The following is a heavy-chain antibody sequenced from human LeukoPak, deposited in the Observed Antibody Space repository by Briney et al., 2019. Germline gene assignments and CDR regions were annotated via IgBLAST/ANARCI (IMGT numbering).Heavy chain of an antibody. CDR1: GFRFSSYA. CDR2: ISGSGVST. D-gene: IGHD3-3*01. J-gene: IGHJ4*02. CDR3: ARGGVWQAFWSGNSDY. Sequence: PGGSLRLACAASGFRFSSYAMSWVRQAPGKGLEWVSAISGSGVSTYYADSVKGRFTISRDNAKNSLYLQMNSLRAEDTAVYYCARGGVWQAFWSGNSDYWGQGTLVTVSS. V-gene: IGHV3-23*01.